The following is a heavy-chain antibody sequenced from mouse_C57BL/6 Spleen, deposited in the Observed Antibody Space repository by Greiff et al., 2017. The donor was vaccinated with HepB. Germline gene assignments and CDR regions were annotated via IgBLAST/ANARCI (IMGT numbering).Heavy chain of an antibody. CDR2: IYPGDGDT. CDR1: GYAFSSYW. J-gene: IGHJ2*01. D-gene: IGHD1-1*01. V-gene: IGHV1-80*01. Sequence: VQLQQSGAELVKPGASVKISCKASGYAFSSYWMNWVKQRPGKGLEWIGQIYPGDGDTNYNGKFKGKATLTADKSSSTAYMQLSSLTSEDSAVYFCARWDWITTVPFDYWGQGTTLTVSS. CDR3: ARWDWITTVPFDY.